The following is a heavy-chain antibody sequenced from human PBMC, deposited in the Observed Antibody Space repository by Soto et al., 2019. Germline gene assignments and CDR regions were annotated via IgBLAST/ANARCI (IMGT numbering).Heavy chain of an antibody. CDR2: INPNSGGT. Sequence: QVQLVQSGAEVKKPGASVKVSCKASGYTFTGYYMHWVRQAPGQGLEWMGWINPNSGGTNYAQKFQGRVTITADKSTSTAYMELSSLRSEDTAVYYCARDYGGDYFLGGFDIWGQGTMVTVSS. CDR1: GYTFTGYY. D-gene: IGHD4-17*01. V-gene: IGHV1-2*02. J-gene: IGHJ3*02. CDR3: ARDYGGDYFLGGFDI.